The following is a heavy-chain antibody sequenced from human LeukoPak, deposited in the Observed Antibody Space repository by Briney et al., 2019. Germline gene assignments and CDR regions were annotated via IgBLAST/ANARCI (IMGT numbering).Heavy chain of an antibody. CDR3: ATVRDRGYYFNY. J-gene: IGHJ4*02. CDR2: ISYDESDK. V-gene: IGHV3-30*03. D-gene: IGHD3-22*01. Sequence: GGSLRLSCAASGFTFSNYAMHWVRQAPGKGLQWVAFISYDESDKFYADSVKGRFTLSRDNSKNTVYLQMNSLRAEDTAVYYCATVRDRGYYFNYWGQVTLVTVSS. CDR1: GFTFSNYA.